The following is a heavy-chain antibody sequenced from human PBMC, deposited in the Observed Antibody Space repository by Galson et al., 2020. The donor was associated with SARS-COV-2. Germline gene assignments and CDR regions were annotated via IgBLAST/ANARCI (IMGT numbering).Heavy chain of an antibody. CDR2: IKSKTDGGTT. D-gene: IGHD2-8*01. V-gene: IGHV3-15*01. CDR1: GFTFSNAW. CDR3: TTETLHCTDGVCYNY. J-gene: IGHJ4*02. Sequence: GESLKISCAASGFTFSNAWMSWVRQAPGKGLEWVGRIKSKTDGGTTDHAAPVKGRFTISRDDSKSTLFLQMNSLKTEDTAVYYCTTETLHCTDGVCYNYWGQGTLVTVSS.